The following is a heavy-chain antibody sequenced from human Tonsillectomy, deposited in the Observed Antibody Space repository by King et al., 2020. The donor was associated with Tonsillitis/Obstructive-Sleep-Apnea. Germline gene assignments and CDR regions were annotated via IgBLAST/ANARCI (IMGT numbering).Heavy chain of an antibody. J-gene: IGHJ3*01. CDR2: ISSSSNYT. CDR1: GFTFRDYY. V-gene: IGHV3-11*05. D-gene: IGHD3-9*01. Sequence: QLVQSGGGLVNPGGSLRLSCAASGFTFRDYYMSWNRQAPGEVLEWVSYISSSSNYTNYADSVKGRFTISRDNAKNSLYLQMNSLRAEDTAVYYCARDQRYFDWLKAFDVWGQGTMVTVSS. CDR3: ARDQRYFDWLKAFDV.